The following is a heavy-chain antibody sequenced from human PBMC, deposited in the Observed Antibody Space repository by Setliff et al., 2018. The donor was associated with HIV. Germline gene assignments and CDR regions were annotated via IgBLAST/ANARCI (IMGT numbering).Heavy chain of an antibody. CDR1: GYTFTSYA. D-gene: IGHD2-8*01. CDR2: LASYNDDA. Sequence: GASVKVSCKASGYTFTSYAMNWVRQAPGQGLEWMGWLASYNDDANYAQNLQGRVTMTTDKSTSTAYMELRSLRSDDTAVYYCARGRNHDDDGTNLPSEWRVLGWGQGTLVTVSS. V-gene: IGHV1-18*01. J-gene: IGHJ4*02. CDR3: ARGRNHDDDGTNLPSEWRVLG.